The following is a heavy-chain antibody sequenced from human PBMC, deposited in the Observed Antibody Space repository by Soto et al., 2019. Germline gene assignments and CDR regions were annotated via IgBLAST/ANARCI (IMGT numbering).Heavy chain of an antibody. Sequence: GGSLRLSCAASGFTFSSYAMSWVRQAPGKGLEWVSAISGSGGSTYYADSVKGRFTISRDNSKNTLYLQMNSLRAEDTAVYYCAKFMAGKVPGATGTTASLDYWGQGTLVTVSS. CDR1: GFTFSSYA. CDR2: ISGSGGST. CDR3: AKFMAGKVPGATGTTASLDY. J-gene: IGHJ4*02. V-gene: IGHV3-23*01. D-gene: IGHD1-7*01.